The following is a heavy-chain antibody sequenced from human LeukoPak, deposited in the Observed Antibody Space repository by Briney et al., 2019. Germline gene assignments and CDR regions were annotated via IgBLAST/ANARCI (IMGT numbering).Heavy chain of an antibody. CDR2: IYHTGTT. J-gene: IGHJ6*03. CDR1: GYSISSGYY. V-gene: IGHV4-38-2*02. D-gene: IGHD1-26*01. Sequence: SETLSLTCTVSGYSISSGYYWGWIRQPPGNGLEWFGSIYHTGTTYFNSSLKSRVTISVDTSKNQFSLKLSSVTATDTAVYYCARTAIVLYYYYMDVWGKGTTVTVSS. CDR3: ARTAIVLYYYYMDV.